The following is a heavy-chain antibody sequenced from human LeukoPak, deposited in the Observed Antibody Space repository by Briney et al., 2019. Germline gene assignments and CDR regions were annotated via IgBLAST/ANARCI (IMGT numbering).Heavy chain of an antibody. Sequence: SETLSLTCTVSGGSISSGSYYWSWIRQPAGKGLEWIGRIYTSGSTNYNPSLKSRVTISVDTSKNQFSLKLSSVTAADTAVYYCARGGDKKWELLGPFDYWGQGTLVTVSS. V-gene: IGHV4-61*02. J-gene: IGHJ4*02. CDR2: IYTSGST. CDR3: ARGGDKKWELLGPFDY. CDR1: GGSISSGSYY. D-gene: IGHD1-26*01.